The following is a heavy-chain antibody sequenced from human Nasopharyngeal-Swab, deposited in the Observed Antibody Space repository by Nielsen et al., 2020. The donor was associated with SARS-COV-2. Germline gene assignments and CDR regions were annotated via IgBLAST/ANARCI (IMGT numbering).Heavy chain of an antibody. J-gene: IGHJ4*02. D-gene: IGHD1-26*01. Sequence: GESLKISCAASGFTFSDSYMVWVRQAPGKGLEWVSSISSAGTYIYYADSAKGRFTISRDNSKNSLYLQMNSLRAEDTALYYCARDLSGRFPGNYFDFWVQGPLVTVSS. CDR2: ISSAGTYI. V-gene: IGHV3-11*04. CDR1: GFTFSDSY. CDR3: ARDLSGRFPGNYFDF.